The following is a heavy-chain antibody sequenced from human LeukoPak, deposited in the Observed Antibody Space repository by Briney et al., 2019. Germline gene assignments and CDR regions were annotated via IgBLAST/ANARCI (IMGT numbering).Heavy chain of an antibody. V-gene: IGHV6-1*01. Sequence: SQTLSLTCAISGDSASSNSAAWNWIRQSPSRALEWLGRSYYRSKWYHDYVVSVKSRITLNPDTSKNQFSLQLNSVTPEDTAVYYCARDRTLVAGDAFDIWGQGTMVTVSS. D-gene: IGHD2-2*01. CDR2: SYYRSKWYH. CDR3: ARDRTLVAGDAFDI. CDR1: GDSASSNSAA. J-gene: IGHJ3*02.